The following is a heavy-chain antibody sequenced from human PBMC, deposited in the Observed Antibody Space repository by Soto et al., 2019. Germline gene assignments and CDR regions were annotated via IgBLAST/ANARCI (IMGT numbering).Heavy chain of an antibody. Sequence: GASVKVSFKASGYTFTSYYMHWLRQAPGQGLEWMGIINPSGGSTSYAQKFQGRVTMTRDTSTSTVYMELSSLRSEDTAVYYCARNYYDSSGFGAFDIWGQGTMVTVSS. CDR2: INPSGGST. D-gene: IGHD3-22*01. J-gene: IGHJ3*02. CDR1: GYTFTSYY. V-gene: IGHV1-46*01. CDR3: ARNYYDSSGFGAFDI.